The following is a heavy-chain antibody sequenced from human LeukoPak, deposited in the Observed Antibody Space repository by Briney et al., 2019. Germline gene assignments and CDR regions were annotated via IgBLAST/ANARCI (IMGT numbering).Heavy chain of an antibody. V-gene: IGHV3-30*03. CDR1: GFTFSTSG. Sequence: GGSLRLSCAASGFTFSTSGMHWVRQAPGKGLEWVAVISYDGSNKYYADSVKGRFTISRDNSKNTLYLQMNSLRAEDTAVYYCARELGARFDPWGQGTLVTVSS. CDR3: ARELGARFDP. CDR2: ISYDGSNK. J-gene: IGHJ5*02.